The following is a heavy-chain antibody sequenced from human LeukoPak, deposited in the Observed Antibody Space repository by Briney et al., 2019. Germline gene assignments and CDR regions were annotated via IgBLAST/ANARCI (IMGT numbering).Heavy chain of an antibody. CDR1: GFTFSSYW. J-gene: IGHJ5*02. V-gene: IGHV4-39*01. CDR2: IYYSGST. D-gene: IGHD3-3*01. CDR3: ARRPRITIFGVVIGQPNWFDP. Sequence: PGGSLRLSCAASGFTFSSYWMSWVRQAPGKGLEWIGSIYYSGSTYYNPSLKSRVTISVDTSKNQFSLKLSSVTAADTAVYYCARRPRITIFGVVIGQPNWFDPWGQGTLVTVSS.